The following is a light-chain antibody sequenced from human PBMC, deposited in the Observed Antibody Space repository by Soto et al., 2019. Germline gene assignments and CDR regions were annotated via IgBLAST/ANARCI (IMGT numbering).Light chain of an antibody. CDR2: EVS. CDR1: SSDVGGYNY. J-gene: IGLJ3*02. CDR3: AAWDDILNGHWV. V-gene: IGLV2-8*01. Sequence: QSALTQPPSASGSPGQSVTISCTGTSSDVGGYNYVSWYQQHPGKAPKLMIYEVSKRPSGVPDRFSGSKSGNTASLTVSGLQPEDEADYFCAAWDDILNGHWVFGGGTKLTVL.